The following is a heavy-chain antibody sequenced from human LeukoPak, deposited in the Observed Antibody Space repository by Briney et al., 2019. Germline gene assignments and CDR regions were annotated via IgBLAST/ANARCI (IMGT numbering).Heavy chain of an antibody. CDR1: AYTFTSYA. CDR2: INPNNGGT. D-gene: IGHD1-14*01. Sequence: ASVKVSCKASAYTFTSYAMHWVRQSPGQRLEWMGWINPNNGGTNYAQTFQDRVTMTRDTSISTAYMELSSLRSDDTALYYCTRDLVGGTWASGYWGQGTLVTVSS. J-gene: IGHJ4*02. CDR3: TRDLVGGTWASGY. V-gene: IGHV1-2*02.